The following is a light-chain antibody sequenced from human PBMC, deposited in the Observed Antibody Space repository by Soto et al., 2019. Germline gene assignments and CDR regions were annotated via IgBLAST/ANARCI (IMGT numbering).Light chain of an antibody. Sequence: QSALTQPASVYGSPGQSITITCTGTSRDIGANKFVSWYQQHPGKAPKLMLYDVNIRPSGVFNRFSGSKSGNTASLIFSGLQAEDEAVYYCTSWTTSTTMIFGGGTKVTVL. CDR1: SRDIGANKF. CDR3: TSWTTSTTMI. V-gene: IGLV2-14*03. J-gene: IGLJ2*01. CDR2: DVN.